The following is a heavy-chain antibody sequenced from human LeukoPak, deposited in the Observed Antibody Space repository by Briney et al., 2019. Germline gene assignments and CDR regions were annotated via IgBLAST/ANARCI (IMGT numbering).Heavy chain of an antibody. Sequence: GESLRLSCAASGFTFSTYWMAWVRQAPGKGLEWVANIKYDESEKYYVDSVKGRFTISRDNAKNSLFLQMNSLRAEDTAVYYCARDLAGALDYWGRGTLVTVSS. J-gene: IGHJ4*02. CDR2: IKYDESEK. D-gene: IGHD4-17*01. V-gene: IGHV3-7*01. CDR3: ARDLAGALDY. CDR1: GFTFSTYW.